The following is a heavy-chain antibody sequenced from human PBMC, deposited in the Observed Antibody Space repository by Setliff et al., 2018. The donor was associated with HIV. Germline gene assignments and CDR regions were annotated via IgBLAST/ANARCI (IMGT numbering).Heavy chain of an antibody. CDR1: GGSISTYH. CDR3: ARVPRQLLKGAAAYFDY. D-gene: IGHD5-18*01. V-gene: IGHV4-59*01. Sequence: SETLSLTCSVSGGSISTYHWSWIRQPPGKGLEWIGYIYYNGNTDYNPSLKSRLTVSVDTSKNQFSLKLSSVTAADTAVYYCARVPRQLLKGAAAYFDYWGQGILVTVSS. J-gene: IGHJ4*02. CDR2: IYYNGNT.